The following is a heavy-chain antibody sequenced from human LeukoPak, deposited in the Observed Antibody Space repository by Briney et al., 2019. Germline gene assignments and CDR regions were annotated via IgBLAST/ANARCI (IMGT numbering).Heavy chain of an antibody. J-gene: IGHJ4*02. CDR2: IYPGDSDT. Sequence: GESLKISCKGSGYSFTSYWIGWVRQMPGKGLEWMGIIYPGDSDTRYSPSFQGQVTMSVDKSISTAYLQWSSLKASDTAMYYCAILRYCSGGSCYPSLDYWGQGTLVTVSS. D-gene: IGHD2-15*01. V-gene: IGHV5-51*01. CDR1: GYSFTSYW. CDR3: AILRYCSGGSCYPSLDY.